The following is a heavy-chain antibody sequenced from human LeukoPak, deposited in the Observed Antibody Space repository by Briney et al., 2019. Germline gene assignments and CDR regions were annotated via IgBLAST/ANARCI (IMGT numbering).Heavy chain of an antibody. CDR1: GFTFSNYW. D-gene: IGHD3-22*01. CDR2: IKQDGSEK. CDR3: AGDLYRIVVVPHYFDF. Sequence: GGSLRLSCAASGFTFSNYWMSWVRQAPGKGLEWVANIKQDGSEKYYVDSVKGRFTISRDNAKNSLYLQMNSLRAEDTAVYYCAGDLYRIVVVPHYFDFWGQGTLVTVSS. J-gene: IGHJ4*02. V-gene: IGHV3-7*01.